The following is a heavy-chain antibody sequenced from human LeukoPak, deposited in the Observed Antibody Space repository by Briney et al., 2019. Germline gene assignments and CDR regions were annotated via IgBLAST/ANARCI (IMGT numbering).Heavy chain of an antibody. J-gene: IGHJ6*02. Sequence: GGSLRLSCAASGFTFSDYYMSWIRQAPGKGLEWVSYISSSSSSTHYADSVKGRFTIFRDNAKNSLYLQMNSLRAEDTAVYYCARRLMSHYGMDVWGQGTTVTVSS. CDR3: ARRLMSHYGMDV. CDR2: ISSSSSST. V-gene: IGHV3-11*03. D-gene: IGHD2-21*01. CDR1: GFTFSDYY.